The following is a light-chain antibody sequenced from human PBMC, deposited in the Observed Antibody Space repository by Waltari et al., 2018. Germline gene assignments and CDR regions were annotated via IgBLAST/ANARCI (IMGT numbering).Light chain of an antibody. J-gene: IGKJ1*01. CDR2: ATS. V-gene: IGKV3-15*01. CDR3: QHHYGSWA. CDR1: RNIIDN. Sequence: EIVMTQSPVTLSVSPGERATLSFRASRNIIDNLALYQQKPCQAPRALLFATSTRATGNPARFSGRGFGTGFTLTINRLEFEDFAVYYRQHHYGSWAFGQGTKVEIK.